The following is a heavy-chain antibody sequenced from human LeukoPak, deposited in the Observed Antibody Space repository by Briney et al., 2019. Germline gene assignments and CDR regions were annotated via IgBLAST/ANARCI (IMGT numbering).Heavy chain of an antibody. Sequence: SETLSLTCAVYGGSFSGYYWSWIRQPPRKGLEWIREINHSGSTNYNPSLKSRVTISVDTSKNQFSLKLSSVTAADTAVYYCARVGDCSGGSCYRPGGNWFDPWGQGTLVAVSS. CDR1: GGSFSGYY. J-gene: IGHJ5*02. CDR2: INHSGST. CDR3: ARVGDCSGGSCYRPGGNWFDP. V-gene: IGHV4-34*01. D-gene: IGHD2-15*01.